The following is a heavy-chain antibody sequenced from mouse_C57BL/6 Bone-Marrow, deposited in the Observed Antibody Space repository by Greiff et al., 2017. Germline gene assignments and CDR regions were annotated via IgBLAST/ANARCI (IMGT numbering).Heavy chain of an antibody. J-gene: IGHJ3*01. CDR2: IYPGSGST. D-gene: IGHD2-3*01. Sequence: QVQLQQPGAELVKPGASVKMSCKASGYTFTSYWITWVKQRPGQGLEWIGDIYPGSGSTNYNEKFKSKATLTVDTSSSTAYMQLSSLTSEDSAVXDCAREWVYDGYLIFAYWGQGTLVTVSA. CDR3: AREWVYDGYLIFAY. V-gene: IGHV1-55*01. CDR1: GYTFTSYW.